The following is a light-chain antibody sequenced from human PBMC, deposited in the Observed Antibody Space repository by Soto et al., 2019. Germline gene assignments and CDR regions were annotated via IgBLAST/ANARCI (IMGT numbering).Light chain of an antibody. J-gene: IGLJ1*01. V-gene: IGLV2-14*01. CDR1: SSDVGGYNY. CDR3: SSYTSSSTLV. Sequence: QSVLSESACESVSTWQSITISYTGTSSDVGGYNYVSWYQQHPGKAPKLMIYEVSNRPSGVSNRFSGSKSGNTASLTISGLQAEDEADYYCSSYTSSSTLVFGTGTKVTVL. CDR2: EVS.